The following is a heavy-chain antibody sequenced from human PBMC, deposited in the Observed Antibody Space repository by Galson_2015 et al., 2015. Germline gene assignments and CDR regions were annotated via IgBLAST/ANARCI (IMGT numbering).Heavy chain of an antibody. CDR3: ARGYSGYPLDY. D-gene: IGHD5-12*01. CDR1: GFTFGDYA. CDR2: IRSKAYGGTT. J-gene: IGHJ4*02. V-gene: IGHV3-49*04. Sequence: SLRLSCAASGFTFGDYAMSWVRQAPGKGLEWVGFIRSKAYGGTTEYAASVKGRFTISRDDSKSIAYLQMNSLKTEDTAVYYCARGYSGYPLDYWGQGTLVTVS.